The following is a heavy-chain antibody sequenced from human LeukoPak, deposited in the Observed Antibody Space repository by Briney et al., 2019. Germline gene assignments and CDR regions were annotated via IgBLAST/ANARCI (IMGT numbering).Heavy chain of an antibody. CDR1: GYTFTGYN. Sequence: RASVKVSCKASGYTFTGYNMHWVRNAPGQGLEWMGWINPNSGGTNYAQKFQGRVTMTTDTSISTAYVELSRLRSDDTAVYYCARDRSYYYDSSALDYWGQGTLVTVSS. D-gene: IGHD3-22*01. CDR2: INPNSGGT. V-gene: IGHV1-2*02. J-gene: IGHJ4*02. CDR3: ARDRSYYYDSSALDY.